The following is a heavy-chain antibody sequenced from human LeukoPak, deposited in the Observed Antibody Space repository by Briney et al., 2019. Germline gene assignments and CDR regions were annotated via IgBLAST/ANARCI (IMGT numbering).Heavy chain of an antibody. Sequence: TGGSLRLSCAASGFTFSDYYMSWIRQAPGKGLEWVSYISSNGSTIYYADSVKGRFTISRDNAKNSLYLQMNSLRAEDTAVYYCARVTIAARDAFDIWGQGTMVTVSS. CDR3: ARVTIAARDAFDI. CDR2: ISSNGSTI. V-gene: IGHV3-11*01. J-gene: IGHJ3*02. D-gene: IGHD6-6*01. CDR1: GFTFSDYY.